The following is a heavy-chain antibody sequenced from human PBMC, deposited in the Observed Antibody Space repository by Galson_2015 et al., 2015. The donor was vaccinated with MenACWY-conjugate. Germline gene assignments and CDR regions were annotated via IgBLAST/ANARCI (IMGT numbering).Heavy chain of an antibody. D-gene: IGHD2-21*01. CDR1: GFTFSNYA. V-gene: IGHV3-23*01. Sequence: SLRLSCAASGFTFSNYAMSWVRQAPGKGLEWVSSISGSGGSTYYADSVKARFAISRDNSKKTLFLQMNSLRAEDTAMYYCAKVIAHFDTEPDDAFDIWGQGTMVTVSS. CDR3: AKVIAHFDTEPDDAFDI. J-gene: IGHJ3*02. CDR2: ISGSGGST.